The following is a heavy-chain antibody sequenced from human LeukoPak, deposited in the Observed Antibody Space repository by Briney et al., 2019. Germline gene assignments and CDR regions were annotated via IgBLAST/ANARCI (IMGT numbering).Heavy chain of an antibody. CDR3: ARDQEGFDY. V-gene: IGHV1-2*06. CDR2: INPNSGDT. J-gene: IGHJ4*02. Sequence: ASVKVSCKASGYTFAGYHMHWVRQAPGQGLEWMGRINPNSGDTNYAQKFQGRVTMTRDTSISTAYMELSRLRSDDTAVYYCARDQEGFDYWGQGTVVTVSS. CDR1: GYTFAGYH.